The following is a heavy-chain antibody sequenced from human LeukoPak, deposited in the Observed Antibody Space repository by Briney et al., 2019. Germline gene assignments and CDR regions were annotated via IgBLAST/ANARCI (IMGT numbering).Heavy chain of an antibody. V-gene: IGHV3-48*03. CDR2: ISSSGSTI. CDR1: GFTFSSYE. CDR3: ARNRDVGYCTNGVCPVFDY. J-gene: IGHJ4*02. D-gene: IGHD2-8*01. Sequence: PGGSLRLSCTASGFTFSSYEMNWVRQAPGKGVEWVSYISSSGSTIYYADSVKGGFTISRDNAKNSLYLQMNSLRAEDTAVYYCARNRDVGYCTNGVCPVFDYWGQGTLVTVSS.